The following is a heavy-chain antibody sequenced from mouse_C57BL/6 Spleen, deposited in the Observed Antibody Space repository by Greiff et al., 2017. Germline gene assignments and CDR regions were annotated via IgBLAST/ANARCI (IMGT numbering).Heavy chain of an antibody. CDR1: GYAFSSSW. Sequence: QVHVKQSGPELVKPGASVKISCKASGYAFSSSWMNWVKQRPGKGLEWIGRIYPGDGDTNYNGKFKGQDTLTADKSSSTAYMQLSSLTSEDSAVYVCARSSYYSGRLYWYFDVWGTGTTVTVSS. V-gene: IGHV1-82*01. D-gene: IGHD1-1*01. CDR2: IYPGDGDT. CDR3: ARSSYYSGRLYWYFDV. J-gene: IGHJ1*03.